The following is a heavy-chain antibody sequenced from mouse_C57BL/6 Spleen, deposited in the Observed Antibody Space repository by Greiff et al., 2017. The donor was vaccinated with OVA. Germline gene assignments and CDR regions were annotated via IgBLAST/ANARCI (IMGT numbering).Heavy chain of an antibody. CDR3: ARGGYDGYSYAMDY. V-gene: IGHV2-2*01. D-gene: IGHD2-3*01. J-gene: IGHJ4*01. CDR1: GFSLTSYG. CDR2: IWSGGST. Sequence: VQLQQSGPGLVQPSQSLSITCTVSGFSLTSYGVHWFRPSPGKGLEWLGVIWSGGSTDYNAAFISRLSISKDNSKSQVFFKMNSLQADDTAIYYCARGGYDGYSYAMDYWGQGTSVTVSS.